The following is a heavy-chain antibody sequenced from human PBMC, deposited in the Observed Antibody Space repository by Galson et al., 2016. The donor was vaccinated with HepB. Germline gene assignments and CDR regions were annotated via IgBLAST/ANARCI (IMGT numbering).Heavy chain of an antibody. D-gene: IGHD1-26*01. CDR3: AKREGGLDAFDI. J-gene: IGHJ3*02. Sequence: SLRLSCAASGFTFSSYVMSWVRQAPGKGLEWASTISFSGGRTYYADSVKGRFTISRDNSKNTLYLQMNSLRAEDTAVYYCAKREGGLDAFDIWGQGTMVTVSS. V-gene: IGHV3-23*01. CDR1: GFTFSSYV. CDR2: ISFSGGRT.